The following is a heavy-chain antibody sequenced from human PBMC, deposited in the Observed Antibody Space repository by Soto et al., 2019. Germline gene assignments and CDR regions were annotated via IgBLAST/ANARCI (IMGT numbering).Heavy chain of an antibody. CDR1: GYTFSTYA. D-gene: IGHD1-7*01. V-gene: IGHV1-18*01. J-gene: IGHJ6*03. Sequence: ASVKVSCKASGYTFSTYAVSWVRRAPGEGLEWLGWISASNGNTRYAQKFQGRVTMTTDTSTTTAYMELRSLKSDDTAVYYCARGSRALRGLWNYDYCSYYYMDVWGKGTTVTVSS. CDR2: ISASNGNT. CDR3: ARGSRALRGLWNYDYCSYYYMDV.